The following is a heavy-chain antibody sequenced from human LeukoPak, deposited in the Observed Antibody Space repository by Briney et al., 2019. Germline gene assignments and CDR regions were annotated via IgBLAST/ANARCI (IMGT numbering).Heavy chain of an antibody. Sequence: ASVKVSCKASGYTFTSYAMHWVRQAPGQRLEWMGWINAGNGNTKYSQKFQGRVTITRDTSASTAYMKLSSLRSEDTAVYYCARDISHILTGYPPFDYWGQGTLVTVSS. J-gene: IGHJ4*02. CDR1: GYTFTSYA. D-gene: IGHD3-9*01. V-gene: IGHV1-3*01. CDR2: INAGNGNT. CDR3: ARDISHILTGYPPFDY.